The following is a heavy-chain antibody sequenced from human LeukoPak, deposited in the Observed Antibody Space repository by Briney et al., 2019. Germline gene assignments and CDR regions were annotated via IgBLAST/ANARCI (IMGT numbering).Heavy chain of an antibody. CDR3: ASDSGH. CDR2: IYTSGST. Sequence: SETLSLTCTVSGGSISSSSYYWGWIRQPPGKGLEWIGLIYTSGSTNYNPSLKSRVTISVDTSKNQVSLKLSSVTAADTAVYYCASDSGHWGQGTLVTVSS. CDR1: GGSISSSSYY. V-gene: IGHV4-39*07. D-gene: IGHD1-14*01. J-gene: IGHJ4*02.